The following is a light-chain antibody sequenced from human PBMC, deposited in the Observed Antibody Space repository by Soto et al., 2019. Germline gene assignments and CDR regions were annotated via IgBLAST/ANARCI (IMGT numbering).Light chain of an antibody. J-gene: IGKJ1*01. CDR2: GAS. Sequence: EIVMTQSPVSLSVSPGERATLSCRASQSVSSSLAWYQQKPGQAPRLLIYGASTRATGIPARFSGSGSGTEFTLTITSLQSEDVALYYCQQYKNWPRTFGQGTKVEIK. CDR1: QSVSSS. V-gene: IGKV3-15*01. CDR3: QQYKNWPRT.